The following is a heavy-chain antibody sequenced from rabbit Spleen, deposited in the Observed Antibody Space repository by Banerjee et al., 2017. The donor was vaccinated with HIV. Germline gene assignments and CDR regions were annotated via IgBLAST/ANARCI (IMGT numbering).Heavy chain of an antibody. CDR1: GVSFSSNYY. CDR3: ARDSGTSFSSYGMDP. V-gene: IGHV1S40*01. Sequence: QSLEESGGDLVKPGASLTLTCTASGVSFSSNYYMCWVRQAPGKGLEWIACIDTGSSGFTYFASWAKGRFTISKTSSTTVTLQVTSLTAADTATYFCARDSGTSFSSYGMDPWGQGTLVTVS. J-gene: IGHJ6*02. D-gene: IGHD8-1*01. CDR2: IDTGSSGFT.